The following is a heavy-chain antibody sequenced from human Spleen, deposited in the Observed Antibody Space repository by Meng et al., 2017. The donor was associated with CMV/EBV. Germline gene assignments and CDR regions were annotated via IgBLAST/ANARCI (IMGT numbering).Heavy chain of an antibody. D-gene: IGHD4-11*01. J-gene: IGHJ6*02. Sequence: GESLKISCAASGFTFSSYAMHWVRQAPGKGLEWVAVISHDGSNKYYADSVKGRFTISRDNSKNMLYLQMNSLRAEDTAVYHCARDSGMTTVSNVYYYGMDVWGQGTTVTVSS. CDR1: GFTFSSYA. CDR3: ARDSGMTTVSNVYYYGMDV. V-gene: IGHV3-30*04. CDR2: ISHDGSNK.